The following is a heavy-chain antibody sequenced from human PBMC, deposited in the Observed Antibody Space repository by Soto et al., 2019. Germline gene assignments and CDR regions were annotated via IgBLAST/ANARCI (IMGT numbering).Heavy chain of an antibody. CDR3: VYDY. V-gene: IGHV3-30-3*01. Sequence: QVQLVESGGGVVQPGRSLRLSCAASGFTFSSYAMHWVRQAPGKGLEWVAVISYDGSNKYYADSVKGRFTISRDNSKNTLYLQMNSLRAEDTAVYYCVYDYWGQGTLVTVSS. J-gene: IGHJ4*02. CDR2: ISYDGSNK. CDR1: GFTFSSYA.